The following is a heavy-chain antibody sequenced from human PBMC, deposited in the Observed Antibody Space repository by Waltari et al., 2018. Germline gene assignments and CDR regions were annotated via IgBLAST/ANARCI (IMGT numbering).Heavy chain of an antibody. CDR3: ARGITIFGVVSDY. Sequence: QVQLVQSGAEVKKPGASVKVSCKASGYTFTSYAMHWVRQAPGQRLEWMGWINAGNGNTKYSQKFQRRVTITRDTSASTAYMELSSLRSEDTAVYYCARGITIFGVVSDYWGQGTLVTVSS. V-gene: IGHV1-3*01. CDR1: GYTFTSYA. J-gene: IGHJ4*02. D-gene: IGHD3-3*01. CDR2: INAGNGNT.